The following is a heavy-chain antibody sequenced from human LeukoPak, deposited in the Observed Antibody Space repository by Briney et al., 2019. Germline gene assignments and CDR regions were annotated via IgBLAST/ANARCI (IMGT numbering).Heavy chain of an antibody. D-gene: IGHD2-2*01. Sequence: SETLSLTCTVSGGSISSGSYYWSWIRQPAGRGLEWIGHIYTSGSTNYNPSLKSRVTISVDTSKNQFSLKLRSVTAADTAVYYCARETYQKGGHYMDVWGKGTTVTISS. V-gene: IGHV4-61*09. J-gene: IGHJ6*03. CDR2: IYTSGST. CDR3: ARETYQKGGHYMDV. CDR1: GGSISSGSYY.